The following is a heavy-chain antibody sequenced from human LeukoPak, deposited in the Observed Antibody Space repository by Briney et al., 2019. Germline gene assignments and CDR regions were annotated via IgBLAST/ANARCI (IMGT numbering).Heavy chain of an antibody. J-gene: IGHJ4*02. D-gene: IGHD6-13*01. CDR3: ARLSGARIAAAGLFDY. CDR1: GGSISSYY. CDR2: IYYSGGT. V-gene: IGHV4-59*08. Sequence: KASETLSLTCTASGGSISSYYWSWIRQPPGKGLEWIGYIYYSGGTNYNPSLKSRVTISVDTSKKQSSLKLSSVTAADTAVYYCARLSGARIAAAGLFDYWGQGTLVTVSS.